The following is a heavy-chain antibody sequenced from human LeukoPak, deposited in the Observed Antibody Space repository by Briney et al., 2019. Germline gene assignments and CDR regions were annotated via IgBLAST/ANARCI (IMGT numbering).Heavy chain of an antibody. V-gene: IGHV1-46*01. J-gene: IGHJ3*02. CDR3: ARGHYYDSWALLAFDI. CDR1: GYTFTSYY. Sequence: ASVKVSCKASGYTFTSYYMHWVRQAPGQGLEWMGIINPSGGSTSYAQKFQGRVTMTRDMSTSTVYMELSSLRSEDTAVYYCARGHYYDSWALLAFDIWGRGTMVTVSS. CDR2: INPSGGST. D-gene: IGHD3-22*01.